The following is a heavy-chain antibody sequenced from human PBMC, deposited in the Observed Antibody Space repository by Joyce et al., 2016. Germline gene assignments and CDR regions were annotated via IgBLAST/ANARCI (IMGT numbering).Heavy chain of an antibody. D-gene: IGHD4-23*01. CDR3: ARLRRWTSTSGC. CDR2: INRNGSST. V-gene: IGHV3-74*03. CDR1: GFTFSSYW. J-gene: IGHJ4*02. Sequence: EVQLVESGGGLVQPGGSLRLSCAASGFTFSSYWMYWVRKSPGKGLIGISRINRNGSSTTYADSVKGRFTISRDNAKNTLNQQMNSLRAEDTAVYYWARLRRWTSTSGCWGQGTLVTVSS.